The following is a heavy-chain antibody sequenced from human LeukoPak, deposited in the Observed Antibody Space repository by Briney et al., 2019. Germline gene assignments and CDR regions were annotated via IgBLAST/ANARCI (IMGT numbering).Heavy chain of an antibody. V-gene: IGHV4-39*07. J-gene: IGHJ4*02. CDR3: ARDPGGRPAWFDY. CDR1: GGSISSSSYY. Sequence: PSETLSLTCTVSGGSISSSSYYWGWIRQPPGKGLEWIGSIYYSGSTYYNPSLKSRVTISVDTSKNQFSLKLSSVTAADTAVYYCARDPGGRPAWFDYWGQGTLVTVSS. CDR2: IYYSGST.